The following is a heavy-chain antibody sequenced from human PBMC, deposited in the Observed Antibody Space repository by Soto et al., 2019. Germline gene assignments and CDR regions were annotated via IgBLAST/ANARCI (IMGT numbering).Heavy chain of an antibody. J-gene: IGHJ3*02. CDR1: GFTFSSYS. V-gene: IGHV3-23*04. CDR2: ISGSGGST. CDR3: ASIIKGYCSGGSCYDAFDI. D-gene: IGHD2-15*01. Sequence: EVQLVESGGGLVKPGGSLRLSCAASGFTFSSYSMNWVRQAPGKGLEWVSAISGSGGSTYYADSVKGRFTISRDNSKNTLYLQMNSLRAEDTAVYYCASIIKGYCSGGSCYDAFDIWGQGTMVTVSS.